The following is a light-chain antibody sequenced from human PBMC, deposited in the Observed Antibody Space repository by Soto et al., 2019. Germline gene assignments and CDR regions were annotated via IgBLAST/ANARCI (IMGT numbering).Light chain of an antibody. CDR3: QSYDSSLSVRTV. J-gene: IGLJ3*02. V-gene: IGLV1-40*01. Sequence: QSVLTQPRSVSGAPGQRVTISCTGSSSNIGAGYDVHWYQQLPGTAPKLLIYGNSNRPSGVPDRFSGSKSGTSASLAITGLQAEDEADYYCQSYDSSLSVRTVFGGGTKLTVL. CDR1: SSNIGAGYD. CDR2: GNS.